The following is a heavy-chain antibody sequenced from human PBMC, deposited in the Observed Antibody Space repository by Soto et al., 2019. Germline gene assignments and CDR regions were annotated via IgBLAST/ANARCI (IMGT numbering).Heavy chain of an antibody. V-gene: IGHV3-7*05. D-gene: IGHD5-18*01. J-gene: IGHJ3*01. Sequence: EVQLVESGGGLVRPGESLRLTCVASGFSLSNYWMTWVRQVPGKGLEWVANVKRDESRKSYLDSVRGRFTVSRDNARNSLYLQMDSLRAEDTALYYCARDVSPGDSTLYLDAFDLWGQGTMVTVSS. CDR1: GFSLSNYW. CDR3: ARDVSPGDSTLYLDAFDL. CDR2: VKRDESRK.